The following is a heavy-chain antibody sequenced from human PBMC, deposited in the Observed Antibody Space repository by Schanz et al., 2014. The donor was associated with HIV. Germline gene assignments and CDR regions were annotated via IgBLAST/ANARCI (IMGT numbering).Heavy chain of an antibody. V-gene: IGHV3-9*01. J-gene: IGHJ4*02. D-gene: IGHD3-9*01. CDR2: ISWNSGSK. CDR1: GFFLDDYA. Sequence: EVQLVESVGGLVQPGRSLRLSCATSGFFLDDYAMHWVRQAPGKGLEWVSGISWNSGSKGYAESVKGRFTISRDNAKNSLYLQMNSLRGEDTALYYCAKDAARIYYDILIGPFDSWGQGTLVTVSS. CDR3: AKDAARIYYDILIGPFDS.